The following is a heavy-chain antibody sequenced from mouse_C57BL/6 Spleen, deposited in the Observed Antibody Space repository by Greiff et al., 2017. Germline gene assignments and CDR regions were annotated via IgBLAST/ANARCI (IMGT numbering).Heavy chain of an antibody. J-gene: IGHJ1*03. Sequence: EVQLQESGPELVKPGASVKMSCKASGYTFTDYNMHWVKQSHGKSLEWIGYINPNNGGTSYNQKFKGKATLTVNKSSSTAYMELRSLTSEDSAVYYCAVYSNYGNWYFDVWGTGTTVTVSS. CDR1: GYTFTDYN. CDR3: AVYSNYGNWYFDV. D-gene: IGHD2-5*01. CDR2: INPNNGGT. V-gene: IGHV1-22*01.